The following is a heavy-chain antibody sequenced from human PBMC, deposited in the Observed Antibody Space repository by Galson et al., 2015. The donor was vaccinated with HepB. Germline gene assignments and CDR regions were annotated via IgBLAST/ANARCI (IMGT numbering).Heavy chain of an antibody. V-gene: IGHV1-69*13. CDR1: GGTFSSYA. D-gene: IGHD6-13*01. Sequence: SVKASCKASGGTFSSYAISWVRQAPGQGLEWMGGIIPIFGTANYAQKFQGRVTITADESTSTAYMELSSLRSEDTAVYYCARVKPTPSSSWYGGGLYYFDYWGQGTLVTVSS. J-gene: IGHJ4*02. CDR3: ARVKPTPSSSWYGGGLYYFDY. CDR2: IIPIFGTA.